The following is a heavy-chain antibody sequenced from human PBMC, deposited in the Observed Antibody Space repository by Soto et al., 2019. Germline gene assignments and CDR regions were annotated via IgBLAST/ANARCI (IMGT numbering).Heavy chain of an antibody. J-gene: IGHJ3*02. CDR2: ISSSSSYI. Sequence: GGSLRLSCEASGFTFSSYSMNWVRQAPGKGLEWVSSISSSSSYIYYADSVKGRFTISRDNAKNSLYLQMNSLRAEDTAVYYCATHTANIDDFDIWGQGTMVTVSS. CDR3: ATHTANIDDFDI. D-gene: IGHD5-18*01. CDR1: GFTFSSYS. V-gene: IGHV3-21*01.